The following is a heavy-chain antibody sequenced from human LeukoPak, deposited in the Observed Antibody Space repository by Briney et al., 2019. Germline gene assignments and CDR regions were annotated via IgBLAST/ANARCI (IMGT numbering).Heavy chain of an antibody. D-gene: IGHD3-3*01. CDR2: VYYSGST. J-gene: IGHJ6*03. CDR1: GASISSYY. CDR3: ARRRLRFSPMDV. Sequence: SETLSLTCTVSGASISSYYWSWIRQPPGKGLEWIGYVYYSGSTNNNPSLKTRVTISVDTSKNQFSLKLSSVTAADTAVYYCARRRLRFSPMDVWGKGTTVTVSS. V-gene: IGHV4-59*12.